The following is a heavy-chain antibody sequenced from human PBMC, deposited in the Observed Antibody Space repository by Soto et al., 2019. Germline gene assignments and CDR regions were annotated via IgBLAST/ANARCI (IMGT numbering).Heavy chain of an antibody. V-gene: IGHV4-59*01. J-gene: IGHJ5*02. CDR2: IYYSGST. Sequence: SETLSLTWTVSGGSISNYYWSWIRQPPGKGLEWSGYIYYSGSTNYNPSLKSRVTISVDTSKNQFSLKLSSVTAADTAVYYCARDRIAVAGRRFDPWGQGTLVSVSS. D-gene: IGHD6-19*01. CDR1: GGSISNYY. CDR3: ARDRIAVAGRRFDP.